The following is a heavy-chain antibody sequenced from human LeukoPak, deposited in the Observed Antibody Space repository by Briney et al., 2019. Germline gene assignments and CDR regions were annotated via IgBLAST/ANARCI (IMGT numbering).Heavy chain of an antibody. D-gene: IGHD3-22*01. CDR2: ISGSGGST. J-gene: IGHJ4*02. CDR1: GFTFSSYA. V-gene: IGHV3-23*01. Sequence: GGSLRLSCAASGFTFSSYAMSWVRQAPGKGLEWVSAISGSGGSTYYADSVKGRFTISRDNAKNTLYLQMNSLRAEDTAVYYCAKSFWLLPFFDYWGQGTLVTVSS. CDR3: AKSFWLLPFFDY.